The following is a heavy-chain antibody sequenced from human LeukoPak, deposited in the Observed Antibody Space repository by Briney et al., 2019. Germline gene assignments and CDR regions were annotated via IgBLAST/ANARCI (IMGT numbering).Heavy chain of an antibody. J-gene: IGHJ4*02. CDR2: IYHSGST. CDR3: ASQDIVVVPAAFDY. Sequence: PSETLSLTCTVSGYSISSGYYWGWIRQPPGKGLEWIGSIYHSGSTYYNPSLKSRVTISVDTSKNQFSRKLSSVTAADTAVYSCASQDIVVVPAAFDYWGQGTLVTVSS. D-gene: IGHD2-2*01. CDR1: GYSISSGYY. V-gene: IGHV4-38-2*02.